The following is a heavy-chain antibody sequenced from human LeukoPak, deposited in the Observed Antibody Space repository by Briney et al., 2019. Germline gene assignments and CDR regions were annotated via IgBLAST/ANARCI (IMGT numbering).Heavy chain of an antibody. CDR1: GGSFSGFY. D-gene: IGHD2-15*01. Sequence: PSETLSLTCAVYGGSFSGFYWSWIRQPPGKGLEWIGYIYYSGSTNYNPSLKSRVTISVDTSKNQFSLKLSSVTAADTAVYYCARHGSLSRFYYFDYWGQGTLVTVSS. CDR3: ARHGSLSRFYYFDY. J-gene: IGHJ4*02. CDR2: IYYSGST. V-gene: IGHV4-59*08.